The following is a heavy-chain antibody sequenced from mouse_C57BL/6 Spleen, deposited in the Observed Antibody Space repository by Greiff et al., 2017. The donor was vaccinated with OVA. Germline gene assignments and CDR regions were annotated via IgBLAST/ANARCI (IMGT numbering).Heavy chain of an antibody. CDR3: ARRSGSDAMDY. D-gene: IGHD1-1*01. V-gene: IGHV1-54*01. CDR2: INPGSGGT. J-gene: IGHJ4*01. CDR1: GYAFTNYL. Sequence: VQLQQSGAELVRPGTSVKVSCKASGYAFTNYLIEWVKQRPGQGLEWIGVINPGSGGTNYNEKFKGKATLTADKSSSTAYMQLSSLTSEDSAVYFCARRSGSDAMDYWGQGTSGTVSS.